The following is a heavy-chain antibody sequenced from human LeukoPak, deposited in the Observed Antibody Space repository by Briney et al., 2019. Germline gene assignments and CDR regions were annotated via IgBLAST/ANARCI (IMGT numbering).Heavy chain of an antibody. V-gene: IGHV3-7*01. CDR3: ASPAKYSDTWYFDY. CDR1: GFTFSSYW. J-gene: IGHJ4*02. Sequence: GGSLRLSCAASGFTFSSYWMSWVRQAPGKGLEWVANIKRDGSEKYYVDSVKGRFTISRDNAKNSLYLQMNSLRAEDTAVYYCASPAKYSDTWYFDYWGQGTLVTVFS. D-gene: IGHD6-6*01. CDR2: IKRDGSEK.